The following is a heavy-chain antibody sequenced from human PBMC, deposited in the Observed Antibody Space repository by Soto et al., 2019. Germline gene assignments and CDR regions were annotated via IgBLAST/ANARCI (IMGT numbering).Heavy chain of an antibody. D-gene: IGHD3-10*01. CDR3: ARLWFGELFNNWFDP. Sequence: SVKVSCKASGGTFSSYAISWVRQAPGQGLEWMGGIIPIFGTANYAQKFQGRVTITADESTSTAYMELSSLRSEDTAVYYCARLWFGELFNNWFDPWGQGTLVTSPQ. CDR2: IIPIFGTA. V-gene: IGHV1-69*13. CDR1: GGTFSSYA. J-gene: IGHJ5*02.